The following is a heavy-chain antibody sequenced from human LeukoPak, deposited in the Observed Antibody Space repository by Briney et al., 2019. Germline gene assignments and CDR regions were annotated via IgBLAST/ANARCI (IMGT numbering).Heavy chain of an antibody. J-gene: IGHJ4*02. Sequence: GGSLRLSCAASGFTFNNYAMHWVRQAPGKGLEYVSAISASDGSTYYASSVKGRFTISRDNSQSILYLQMAGLRDEDLAVYYCAREERGLAIDYWGQGTLVTVSS. V-gene: IGHV3-64*01. D-gene: IGHD5-12*01. CDR3: AREERGLAIDY. CDR2: ISASDGST. CDR1: GFTFNNYA.